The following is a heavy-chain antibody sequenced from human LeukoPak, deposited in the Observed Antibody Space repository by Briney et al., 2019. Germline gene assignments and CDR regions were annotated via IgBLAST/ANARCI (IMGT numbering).Heavy chain of an antibody. CDR3: ARDPTGWGLDY. V-gene: IGHV6-1*01. D-gene: IGHD6-19*01. CDR1: GGSVSSNTAA. J-gene: IGHJ4*02. Sequence: SQTLSLTCAISGGSVSSNTAAWNWIRQSPLTGLEWLERTYYRSKWYYDYAVSLKGRVTVNPDTSKNHFSLLLNSVTPEDTAVYYCARDPTGWGLDYWGQGILVTVSS. CDR2: TYYRSKWYY.